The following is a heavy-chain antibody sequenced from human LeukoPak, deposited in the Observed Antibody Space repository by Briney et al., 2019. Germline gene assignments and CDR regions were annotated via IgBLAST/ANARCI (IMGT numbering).Heavy chain of an antibody. CDR2: ISSSSSYI. CDR1: GFTFSSYS. J-gene: IGHJ4*02. D-gene: IGHD6-13*01. CDR3: ARDPSAAAGTRPLNY. V-gene: IGHV3-21*01. Sequence: PGGSLRLSCAASGFTFSSYSMNWVRQAPGKGLEWVSSISSSSSYIYYADSVKGRFTISRDNAKNSLYLQMNSLRAEDTAVYYCARDPSAAAGTRPLNYWGQGTLVTVSS.